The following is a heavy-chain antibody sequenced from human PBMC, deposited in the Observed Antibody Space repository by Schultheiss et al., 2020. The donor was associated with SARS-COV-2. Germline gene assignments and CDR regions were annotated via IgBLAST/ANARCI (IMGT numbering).Heavy chain of an antibody. V-gene: IGHV4-31*03. D-gene: IGHD5-18*01. CDR3: ARGGATWIQLWSSNWFDP. Sequence: LRLSCTVSGGSISSGGYYWSWIRQHPGKGLEWIGYIYYSGSTYYNPSLKSRVTISVDTSKNQFSLKLSSVTAADTAVFYCARGGATWIQLWSSNWFDPWGQGTLVTASS. CDR1: GGSISSGGYY. J-gene: IGHJ5*02. CDR2: IYYSGST.